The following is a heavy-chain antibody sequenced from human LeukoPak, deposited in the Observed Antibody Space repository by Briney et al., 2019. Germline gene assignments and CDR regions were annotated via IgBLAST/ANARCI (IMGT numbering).Heavy chain of an antibody. CDR3: ARRVGYSCGNDAFDI. Sequence: PSETLSLTCTVSGGSISSSSYYWGWIRQPPGKGLEWIGSIYYSGSTYYNPSLKSRVTISVDTSKNQFSLKLSSVTAADTAVYYCARRVGYSCGNDAFDIWGQGTMVTVSS. J-gene: IGHJ3*02. D-gene: IGHD5-18*01. CDR2: IYYSGST. V-gene: IGHV4-39*01. CDR1: GGSISSSSYY.